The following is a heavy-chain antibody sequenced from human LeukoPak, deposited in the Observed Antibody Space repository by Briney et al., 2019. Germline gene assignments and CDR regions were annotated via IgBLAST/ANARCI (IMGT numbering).Heavy chain of an antibody. CDR3: ASDHYYDSSGYYFY. V-gene: IGHV1-69*13. CDR2: IIPIFGSA. D-gene: IGHD3-22*01. Sequence: SVKVSCKASGGTFSSYAISWVRQAPGQGLERMGGIIPIFGSANYAQKFQGRVTITADESTSTAYMELSSLRSEDTAVYYCASDHYYDSSGYYFYWGQGTLVTVSS. CDR1: GGTFSSYA. J-gene: IGHJ4*02.